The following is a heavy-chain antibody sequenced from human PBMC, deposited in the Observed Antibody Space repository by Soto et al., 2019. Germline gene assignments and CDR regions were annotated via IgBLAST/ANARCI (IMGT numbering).Heavy chain of an antibody. D-gene: IGHD2-21*02. CDR1: GGSSSSHS. Sequence: QVQLQQWGAGLLKPSETLSLTCAISGGSSSSHSKSWVRQPPGKGLEWIGEIHHDGSTNYNPSRKRRVTLSGDTSKNHFSLELSSVTAADTAVYYCATYDVGTIIQDYWGQGTLVTVSS. V-gene: IGHV4-34*01. J-gene: IGHJ4*02. CDR2: IHHDGST. CDR3: ATYDVGTIIQDY.